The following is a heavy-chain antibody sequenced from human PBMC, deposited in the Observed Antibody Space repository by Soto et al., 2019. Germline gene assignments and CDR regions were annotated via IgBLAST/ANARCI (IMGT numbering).Heavy chain of an antibody. D-gene: IGHD6-6*01. CDR3: AHRGYSSSSELYFDY. CDR2: IYWDDDK. V-gene: IGHV2-5*02. J-gene: IGHJ4*02. CDR1: GFSLSTSGVG. Sequence: QITLKESGPTLVKPTQTLTLTCTFSGFSLSTSGVGVGWIRQPPGKALEWLALIYWDDDKRYSTSLKSRLTITKDTSKNQVVLTMTNMDPVDTATYYCAHRGYSSSSELYFDYWGQGTLVTVSS.